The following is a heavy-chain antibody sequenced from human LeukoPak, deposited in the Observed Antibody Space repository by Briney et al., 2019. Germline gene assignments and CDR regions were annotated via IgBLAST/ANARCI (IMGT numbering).Heavy chain of an antibody. CDR3: ASGQPNWGFDY. J-gene: IGHJ4*02. D-gene: IGHD7-27*01. V-gene: IGHV1-8*02. CDR2: MSPNSGKT. CDR1: GYTFTSYG. Sequence: GASVKVSCKASGYTFTSYGISWVRQATGQGLEWMGWMSPNSGKTGYAQKFQGRVTMTRNTSISTTYMELSSLTSEDTAVYYCASGQPNWGFDYWGQGTPVTVSS.